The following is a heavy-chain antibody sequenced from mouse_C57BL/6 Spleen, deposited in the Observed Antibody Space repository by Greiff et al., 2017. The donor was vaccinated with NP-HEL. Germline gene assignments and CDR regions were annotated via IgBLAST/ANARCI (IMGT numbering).Heavy chain of an antibody. CDR1: GYTFTDYY. Sequence: EVQLQQSGPELVKPGASVKISCKASGYTFTDYYMNWVKQSHGKSLEWIGDINPNNGGTSYNQKFKGKATLTVDKSSSTAYMELRSLTSEDSAVYYCARGGLYDGYYGVWGTGTTVTVSS. D-gene: IGHD2-3*01. CDR3: ARGGLYDGYYGV. CDR2: INPNNGGT. V-gene: IGHV1-26*01. J-gene: IGHJ1*03.